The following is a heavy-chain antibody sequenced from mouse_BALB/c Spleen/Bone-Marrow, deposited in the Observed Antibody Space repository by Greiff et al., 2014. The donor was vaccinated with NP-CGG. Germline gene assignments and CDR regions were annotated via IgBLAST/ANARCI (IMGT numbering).Heavy chain of an antibody. V-gene: IGHV5-12-1*01. CDR3: TRHGGYYPYYYAMDY. D-gene: IGHD2-3*01. Sequence: EVKVVESGGGLEKPGGSLKLSCAASGFAFSSYDMSWVRQTPEKRLEWVAYISHGGGTTYYSDTVKGRFTISRDNAKNTLYLQMSSLKSEDTAIYYCTRHGGYYPYYYAMDYWGQGTSVTVSS. J-gene: IGHJ4*01. CDR2: ISHGGGTT. CDR1: GFAFSSYD.